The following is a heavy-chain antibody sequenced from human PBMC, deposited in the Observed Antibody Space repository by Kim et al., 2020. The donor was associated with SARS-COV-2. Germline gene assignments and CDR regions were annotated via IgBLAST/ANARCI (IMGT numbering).Heavy chain of an antibody. Sequence: GGSLRLSCAASGFTFSNAWMSWVRQAPGKGLEWVGRIKSNIDGGRADYPAPVKGRFTIARDDTKNTLYLQMNSLKTEDTAVYYCTTYPAMNYYFDYWGQGTLVADSS. CDR3: TTYPAMNYYFDY. CDR1: GFTFSNAW. V-gene: IGHV3-15*01. D-gene: IGHD2-2*01. CDR2: IKSNIDGGRA. J-gene: IGHJ4*02.